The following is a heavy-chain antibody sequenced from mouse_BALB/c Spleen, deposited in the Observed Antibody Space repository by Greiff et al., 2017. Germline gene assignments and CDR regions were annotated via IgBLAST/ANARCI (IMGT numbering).Heavy chain of an antibody. CDR2: ISSGGSYT. J-gene: IGHJ2*01. V-gene: IGHV5-9-4*01. CDR3: ARVIYYGNFPHYFDY. Sequence: DVHLVESGGGLVKPGGSLKLSCAASGFTFSSYAMSWVRQSPEKRLEWVAEISSGGSYTYYPDTVTGRFTISRDNAKNTLYLEMSSLRSEDTAMYYCARVIYYGNFPHYFDYWGQGTTLTVSS. CDR1: GFTFSSYA. D-gene: IGHD2-1*01.